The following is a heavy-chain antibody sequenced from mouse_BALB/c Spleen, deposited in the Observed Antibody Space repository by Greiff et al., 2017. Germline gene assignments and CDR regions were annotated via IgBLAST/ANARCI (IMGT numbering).Heavy chain of an antibody. D-gene: IGHD2-1*01. J-gene: IGHJ3*01. CDR1: GYAFSSYW. CDR2: IYPGDGDT. V-gene: IGHV1-80*01. Sequence: QVQLQQSGAELVRPGSSVKISCKASGYAFSSYWMNWVKQRPGQGLEWIGQIYPGDGDTNYNGKFKGKATLTADKSSSTAYMQLSSLTSEDSAVYFCARGMGNPPAWFAYWGQGTLVTVSA. CDR3: ARGMGNPPAWFAY.